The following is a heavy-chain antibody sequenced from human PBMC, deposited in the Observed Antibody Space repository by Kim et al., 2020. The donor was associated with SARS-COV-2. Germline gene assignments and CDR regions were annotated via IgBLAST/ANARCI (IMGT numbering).Heavy chain of an antibody. D-gene: IGHD2-2*02. CDR3: ARGRAGVFPAPILGLEPHYGYSIMDG. CDR2: IHESVSA. CDR1: SGSFSGHY. V-gene: IGHV4-34*01. Sequence: SETLSLTCAVYSGSFSGHYWSWIRQPPGKGLEWIGKIHESVSADYNPSLMSRVSISIDGSKNQFSLKLSSVTAADTGCYYCARGRAGVFPAPILGLEPHYGYSIMDGWGQGTTVTVSS. J-gene: IGHJ6*02.